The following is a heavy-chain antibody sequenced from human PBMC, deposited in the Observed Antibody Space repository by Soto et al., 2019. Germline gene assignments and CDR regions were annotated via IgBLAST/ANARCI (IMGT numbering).Heavy chain of an antibody. Sequence: QVQLAESGGGVVQPGRSLRLSCAASGFTFTSYAMHWVRQAPGKGLEWVAVISNDGSNYYYADSVRGRFTISRDNTKNTLFLQMSSLRGEDSGVYYCARGTTLAIFDYGMDVWGQGTTVTDSS. CDR1: GFTFTSYA. CDR3: ARGTTLAIFDYGMDV. D-gene: IGHD3-3*01. J-gene: IGHJ6*02. CDR2: ISNDGSNY. V-gene: IGHV3-30-3*01.